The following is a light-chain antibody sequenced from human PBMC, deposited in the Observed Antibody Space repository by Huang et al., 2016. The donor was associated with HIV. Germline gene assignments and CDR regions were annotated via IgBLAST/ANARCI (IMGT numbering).Light chain of an antibody. CDR3: QQYNTSPRT. CDR1: QSVFKN. V-gene: IGKV3-15*01. CDR2: GSS. J-gene: IGKJ1*01. Sequence: ENLMTQSPSTLSVSPGESATLSCRASQSVFKNLAWYQQKPGQAPKLLIYGSSTRAAGIPARFSVSGSGTDFTLTISSLQSEDFAVYYCQQYNTSPRTFGQGTKVEV.